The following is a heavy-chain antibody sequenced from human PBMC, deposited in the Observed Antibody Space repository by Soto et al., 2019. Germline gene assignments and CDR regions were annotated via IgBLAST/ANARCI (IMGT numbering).Heavy chain of an antibody. CDR1: GGSISSCFYY. CDR3: ASLRAVSADRYYFDY. CDR2: IYYSGST. V-gene: IGHV4-31*03. J-gene: IGHJ4*02. Sequence: SETLSLTCTVSGGSISSCFYYWSWIRQHPRKGLEWIGYIYYSGSTYYNPSLKSRVTISVDTSKNQFSLKLSSVTAADTAVYYCASLRAVSADRYYFDYRGQGNLLSVSS. D-gene: IGHD2-21*01.